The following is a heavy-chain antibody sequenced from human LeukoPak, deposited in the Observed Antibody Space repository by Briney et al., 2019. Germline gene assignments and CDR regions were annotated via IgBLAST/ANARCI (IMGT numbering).Heavy chain of an antibody. CDR3: AKGAGYSSPDAFDI. J-gene: IGHJ3*02. D-gene: IGHD6-13*01. CDR1: GFTFSPYA. CDR2: MSFDGTHI. V-gene: IGHV3-30-3*02. Sequence: GRSLRLSCAASGFTFSPYAMHWVRQAPGKGLEWVAVMSFDGTHIYYADSVKGRFTISRDNSKNTLYLQMNSLRAEDTAVYYCAKGAGYSSPDAFDIWGQGTMVTVSS.